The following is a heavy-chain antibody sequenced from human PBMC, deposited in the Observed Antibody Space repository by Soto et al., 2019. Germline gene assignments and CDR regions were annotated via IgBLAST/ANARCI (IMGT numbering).Heavy chain of an antibody. CDR2: IRSKANSYAT. J-gene: IGHJ5*02. CDR1: GFTFSGSA. Sequence: LRLSCAASGFTFSGSAMHWVRQASGKGLEWVGRIRSKANSYATAYAASVKGRFTISRDDSKNTAYLQMNSLKTEDTAVYYCTRLKTTVLLWFGVQAAPNWFDPWGQGTLVTVSS. D-gene: IGHD3-10*01. CDR3: TRLKTTVLLWFGVQAAPNWFDP. V-gene: IGHV3-73*01.